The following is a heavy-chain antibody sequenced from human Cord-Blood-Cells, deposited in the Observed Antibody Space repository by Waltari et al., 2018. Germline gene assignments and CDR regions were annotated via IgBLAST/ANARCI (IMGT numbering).Heavy chain of an antibody. CDR1: GGPFSGYY. J-gene: IGHJ5*02. D-gene: IGHD6-13*01. CDR2: INHSRST. V-gene: IGHV4-34*01. CDR3: ARALQPDSSSYSFDP. Sequence: QVQLQQWGAGLLMPSVTLSLTCAVYGGPFSGYYWSWIRHPPGKGLEWIGEINHSRSTNYNPSIKSRVTISVDTSKTQFSLKLSSVTAADTAVYYCARALQPDSSSYSFDPWGQGTLVTVSS.